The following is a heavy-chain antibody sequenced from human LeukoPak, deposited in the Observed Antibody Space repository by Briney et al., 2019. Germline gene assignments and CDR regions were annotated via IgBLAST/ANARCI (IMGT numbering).Heavy chain of an antibody. D-gene: IGHD3/OR15-3a*01. J-gene: IGHJ4*02. CDR2: INPKSGGT. CDR1: GHTFTGYY. Sequence: GASVKVSGKASGHTFTGYYMHWVRQAPGQGLEWRRWINPKSGGTNYAKKFNGWVAMTRATSITTAYMGLSRLRSDDTAVYYCARVNGGTGYYRFDYWGQGTLVTVSS. CDR3: ARVNGGTGYYRFDY. V-gene: IGHV1-2*04.